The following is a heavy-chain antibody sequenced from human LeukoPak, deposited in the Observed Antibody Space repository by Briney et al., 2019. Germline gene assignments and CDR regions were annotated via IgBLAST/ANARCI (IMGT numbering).Heavy chain of an antibody. CDR3: ARANYDYGDYYFDY. J-gene: IGHJ4*02. V-gene: IGHV3-21*01. D-gene: IGHD4-17*01. CDR2: ISSGSRPI. CDR1: GFTFSSYG. Sequence: GESLRLSCAVSGFTFSSYGMNWLRQPPGKGQEWVSFISSGSRPIDYADSVKRRFTISRHNAKNSVFLQMNSLRAEDTAVYYCARANYDYGDYYFDYWGQGTLVTVSS.